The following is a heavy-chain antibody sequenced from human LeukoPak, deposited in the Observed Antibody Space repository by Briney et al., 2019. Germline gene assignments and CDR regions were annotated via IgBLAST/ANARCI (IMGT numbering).Heavy chain of an antibody. J-gene: IGHJ4*02. CDR1: GGSISSYY. D-gene: IGHD3-10*01. CDR2: IYYSGST. V-gene: IGHV4-59*01. Sequence: SETLSLTCTVSGGSISSYYWSWIRQPPGKGLEWIGYIYYSGSTNYNPSLKSRVTISVDTSKNQFSLKLSSVTAADTAVYYCTTSLWFGLVLGFDYWGQGTLVTVSS. CDR3: TTSLWFGLVLGFDY.